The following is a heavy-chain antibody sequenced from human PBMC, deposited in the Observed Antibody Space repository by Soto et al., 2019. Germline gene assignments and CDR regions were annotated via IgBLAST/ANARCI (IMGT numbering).Heavy chain of an antibody. CDR2: ISGSGGST. J-gene: IGHJ4*02. CDR3: AKDGVVLYCSGGSCYFDY. D-gene: IGHD2-15*01. CDR1: GFTFSSYA. V-gene: IGHV3-23*01. Sequence: EVQLLESGGGLVQPGGSLRLSCAASGFTFSSYAMSWVRQAPGKGLEWVSAISGSGGSTYYADSVKGRFTISRDNSKNTLNLQMNSLRAEDTAVYYCAKDGVVLYCSGGSCYFDYWGQGTLVTVSS.